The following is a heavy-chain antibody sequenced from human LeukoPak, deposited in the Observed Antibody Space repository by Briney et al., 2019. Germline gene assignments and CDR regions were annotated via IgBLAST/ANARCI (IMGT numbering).Heavy chain of an antibody. V-gene: IGHV4-34*01. D-gene: IGHD5-24*01. CDR1: GGSFSGYY. J-gene: IGHJ4*02. CDR2: INHSGST. Sequence: SETLSLTCAVYGGSFSGYYWSWIRQPPGKGLEWIGEINHSGSTNYNPSLKSRVTISVDTSKNQFSLKLSSVTAADAAVYYCAREGRDGYNYYFDYWGQGTLVTVSS. CDR3: AREGRDGYNYYFDY.